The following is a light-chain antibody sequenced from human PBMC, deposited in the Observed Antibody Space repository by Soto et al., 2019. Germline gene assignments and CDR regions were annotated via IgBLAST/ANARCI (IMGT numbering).Light chain of an antibody. CDR2: DNS. Sequence: QSVLTQPPSVSGAPGQRVTISCTGSSSNIGAGYDVHWYQQLPGTAPKLLIYDNSNRPSGVPDRFSGSKSGTSASLAITGLQAEDEADYNCQSSDSSLSGAVFGGGTQLTVL. CDR3: QSSDSSLSGAV. J-gene: IGLJ7*01. CDR1: SSNIGAGYD. V-gene: IGLV1-40*01.